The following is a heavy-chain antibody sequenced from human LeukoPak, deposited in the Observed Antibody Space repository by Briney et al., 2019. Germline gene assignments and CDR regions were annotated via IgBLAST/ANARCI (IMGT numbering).Heavy chain of an antibody. D-gene: IGHD6-19*01. J-gene: IGHJ5*02. CDR2: IIPILGIA. Sequence: SVKVSCKASGGTFSSYTISWVRQAPGQGLEWMGRIIPILGIANYAQKFQGRVTITADKSTSTAYMELSSLRSEDTAVYYCARDLGSGFIFARPNWFDHWGQGTLVTVSS. CDR1: GGTFSSYT. CDR3: ARDLGSGFIFARPNWFDH. V-gene: IGHV1-69*04.